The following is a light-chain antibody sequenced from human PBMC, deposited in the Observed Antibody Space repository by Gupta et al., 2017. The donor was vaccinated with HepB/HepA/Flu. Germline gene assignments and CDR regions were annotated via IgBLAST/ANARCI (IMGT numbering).Light chain of an antibody. J-gene: IGKJ1*01. CDR3: QQDNSYPRT. Sequence: DIQMTQSPSTLSASVGDRVTITCLASQSISSWLAWYQQKPGKAPKLLIYKASSVESGVPSRFSGSGSGTELTLTISSLQPDDFATYYCQQDNSYPRTFGQGTKVEIK. CDR2: KAS. CDR1: QSISSW. V-gene: IGKV1-5*03.